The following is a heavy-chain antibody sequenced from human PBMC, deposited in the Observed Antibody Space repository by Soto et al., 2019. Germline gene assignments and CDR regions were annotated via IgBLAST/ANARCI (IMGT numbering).Heavy chain of an antibody. CDR1: GFTFSSYA. CDR2: ISYDGSNK. D-gene: IGHD3-3*01. J-gene: IGHJ6*02. V-gene: IGHV3-30-3*01. CDR3: ARDYCSSTSCSAGYYDFWSGYNYYYYYGMDV. Sequence: PGGSLRLSCAASGFTFSSYAMHWVRQAPGKGLEWVAVISYDGSNKYYADSVKGRFTISRDNSKNTLYLQMNSLRAEDTAVYYCARDYCSSTSCSAGYYDFWSGYNYYYYYGMDVWGQGTTVTVSS.